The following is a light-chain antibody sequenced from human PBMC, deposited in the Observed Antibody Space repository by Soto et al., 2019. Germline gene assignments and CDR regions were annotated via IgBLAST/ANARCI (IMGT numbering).Light chain of an antibody. Sequence: EIVLTQSPGTLSLSPGERATLSCRASQSVSSSFLAWYQQKPGQAPRVFIYGASSRATGIPDRFSGSGSGTDFTLTISRLEPEDFAVYYCHQYGSSPTFGQWTKLEIK. J-gene: IGKJ2*01. CDR1: QSVSSSF. V-gene: IGKV3-20*01. CDR2: GAS. CDR3: HQYGSSPT.